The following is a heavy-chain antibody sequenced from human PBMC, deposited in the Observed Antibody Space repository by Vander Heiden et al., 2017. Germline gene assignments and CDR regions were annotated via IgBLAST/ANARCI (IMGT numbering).Heavy chain of an antibody. D-gene: IGHD6-13*01. V-gene: IGHV1-8*01. CDR3: ASGGSSWYGEFDY. Sequence: QLVLAGADVKTPRASVQVSCKASGYPLTRYHTTWVRQATGEEREWMGWMNPNSGNTGYAQKFQGRITMTRNTSISTAYMEQSSLRAEDTAVYYCASGGSSWYGEFDYWGQGTLVTGSS. J-gene: IGHJ4*02. CDR1: GYPLTRYH. CDR2: MNPNSGNT.